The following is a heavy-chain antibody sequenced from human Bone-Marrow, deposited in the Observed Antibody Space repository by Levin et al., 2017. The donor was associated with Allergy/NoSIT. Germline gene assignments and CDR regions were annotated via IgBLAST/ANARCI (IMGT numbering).Heavy chain of an antibody. V-gene: IGHV4-34*01. CDR2: INHSGST. CDR1: GGSFSGYY. D-gene: IGHD7-27*01. Sequence: SQTLSLTCAVYGGSFSGYYWSWIRQPPGKGLEWIGEINHSGSTNYNPSLKSRVTISVDTSKNQFSLKLSSVTAADTAVYYCAREESNWGYYYYYYGMDVWGQGTTVTVSS. CDR3: AREESNWGYYYYYYGMDV. J-gene: IGHJ6*02.